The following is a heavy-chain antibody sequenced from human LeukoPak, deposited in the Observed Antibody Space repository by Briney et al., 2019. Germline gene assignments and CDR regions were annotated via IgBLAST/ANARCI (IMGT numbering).Heavy chain of an antibody. Sequence: ASVKVSCTASGYTFTGYYMHWVRQAPGQGLEWMGWINPNSGGTNYAQKFQGWVTMTRDTSISTAYMELSRLRSDDTAVYYCARDMRDGYITYGMDVWGQGTTVTVSS. J-gene: IGHJ6*02. V-gene: IGHV1-2*04. CDR1: GYTFTGYY. D-gene: IGHD5-24*01. CDR3: ARDMRDGYITYGMDV. CDR2: INPNSGGT.